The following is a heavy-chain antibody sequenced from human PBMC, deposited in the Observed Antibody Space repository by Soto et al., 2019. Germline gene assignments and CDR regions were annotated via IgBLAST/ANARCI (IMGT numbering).Heavy chain of an antibody. CDR1: GGTFNTSA. Sequence: QVQLVQSGAEMKKPGSSVKVSCQSSGGTFNTSAMNWVRQAPGQGPEWMGDISPMFGAANYAPKFQGRVTITADESTGTSYMQLSSLTSEDTALYFCAREVQVHTPAFVYWGQGTRVTVSS. D-gene: IGHD3-10*01. J-gene: IGHJ4*02. CDR3: AREVQVHTPAFVY. V-gene: IGHV1-69*19. CDR2: ISPMFGAA.